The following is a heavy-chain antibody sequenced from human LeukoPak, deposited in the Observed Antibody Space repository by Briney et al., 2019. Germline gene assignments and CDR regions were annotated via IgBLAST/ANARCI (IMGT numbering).Heavy chain of an antibody. V-gene: IGHV3-7*05. CDR2: IKEDGSEK. D-gene: IGHD5-24*01. CDR3: ARASKPWLQLT. CDR1: GFTFSNYW. J-gene: IGHJ5*02. Sequence: GGSLRLSCAASGFTFSNYWMIWVRQAQGKGLEWVGNIKEDGSEKRYADSVRGRFTISRDNAQTSIYLQMNSLRAEATAVYYCARASKPWLQLTWGQGTLVTVSS.